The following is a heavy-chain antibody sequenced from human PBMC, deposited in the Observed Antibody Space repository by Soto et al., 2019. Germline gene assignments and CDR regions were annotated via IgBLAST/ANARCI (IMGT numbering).Heavy chain of an antibody. Sequence: QVQLVQSGAEVKKPGASVKVSCKASGYTFTSYYLHWLRQALGQGLEWMGIITPSSGGTRYSHRFQDRGTMTRDTSTGTVYMELSSLRFEDTAVYYCAMAVSTKTAPIDYWGQGTLVTVSS. CDR1: GYTFTSYY. V-gene: IGHV1-46*01. D-gene: IGHD4-17*01. CDR2: ITPSSGGT. CDR3: AMAVSTKTAPIDY. J-gene: IGHJ4*02.